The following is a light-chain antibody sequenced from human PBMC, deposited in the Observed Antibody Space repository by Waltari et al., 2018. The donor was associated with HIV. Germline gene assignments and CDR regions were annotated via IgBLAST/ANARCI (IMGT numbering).Light chain of an antibody. CDR1: QSIRDF. V-gene: IGKV1-39*01. Sequence: DIQMTQSPSSLSASVGDRVTITCRASQSIRDFLNWYQQKPGKAPKLLMYVASSLQSGVPSRFSGSGSGTDFTLTISSLQPEDFATYYCQQSFSTPHTFGQGTKLEI. CDR2: VAS. J-gene: IGKJ2*01. CDR3: QQSFSTPHT.